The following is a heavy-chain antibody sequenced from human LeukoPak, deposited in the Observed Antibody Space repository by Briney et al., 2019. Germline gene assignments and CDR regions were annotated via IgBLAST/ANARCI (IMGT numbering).Heavy chain of an antibody. V-gene: IGHV3-21*04. J-gene: IGHJ4*02. Sequence: GGSLRLSCAASGFTFSSYSMNWVRQAPGKGLEWVSSISSSSSYIYYADSMKGRFTVSRDNAKNSLYLQMNSLRAEDTALYYCAKAANPAVASHIDYWGQGTLVTVSS. D-gene: IGHD6-19*01. CDR3: AKAANPAVASHIDY. CDR1: GFTFSSYS. CDR2: ISSSSSYI.